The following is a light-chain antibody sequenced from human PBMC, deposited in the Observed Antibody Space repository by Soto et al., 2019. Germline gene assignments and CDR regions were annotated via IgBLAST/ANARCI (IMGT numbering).Light chain of an antibody. CDR1: NIGNKN. J-gene: IGLJ2*01. V-gene: IGLV3-9*01. CDR2: RDS. CDR3: QVWDSSVV. Sequence: SSELTQPLSVSVALGQTARITCGGNNIGNKNVHWYQQKPGQAPVLVIYRDSNRPSGIPERFSGSNSGNTATLTISRAQAGDEADYYCQVWDSSVVFGGGTKLTVL.